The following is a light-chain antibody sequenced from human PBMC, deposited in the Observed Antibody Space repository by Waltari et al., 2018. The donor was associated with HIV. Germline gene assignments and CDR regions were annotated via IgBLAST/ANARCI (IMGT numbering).Light chain of an antibody. CDR3: TLINWV. CDR1: NSNIATNY. V-gene: IGLV1-47*01. Sequence: QSVLTQPPSASGTPGQSVTISCSGSNSNIATNYVSWFHHLPDTAPKFFIYRNVSRPSGVPDRFSGSKSGTSPSLAISGFRSEDETNYYDTLINWVFGGRTKLTVL. CDR2: RNV. J-gene: IGLJ3*02.